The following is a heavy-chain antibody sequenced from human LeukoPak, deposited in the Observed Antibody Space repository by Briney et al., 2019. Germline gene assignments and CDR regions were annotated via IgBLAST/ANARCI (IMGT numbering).Heavy chain of an antibody. V-gene: IGHV3-23*01. Sequence: GGSLRLSCAASGFTFSTFDMNWVRQAPGKGLEWVSAISGSGGSTYYADSVKGRFTISRDNSKNTLYLQMNSLRAEDTAVYYCAKDSAGWAVVSSELDYWGQGTLVTVSS. D-gene: IGHD2-8*02. J-gene: IGHJ4*02. CDR3: AKDSAGWAVVSSELDY. CDR1: GFTFSTFD. CDR2: ISGSGGST.